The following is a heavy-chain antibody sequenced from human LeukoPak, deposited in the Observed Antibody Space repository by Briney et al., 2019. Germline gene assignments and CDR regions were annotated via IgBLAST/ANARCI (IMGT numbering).Heavy chain of an antibody. J-gene: IGHJ4*02. Sequence: GGSLRLSCGASDFSFSSYTMNWVRQAPGWGLEWVSSISSGGSTIYYADSVKGRFTISRDNAKNSLNLQMNSLRAEDTAVYYCARSSSGTYFDYWGQGTLVTVSS. CDR2: ISSGGSTI. D-gene: IGHD3-22*01. CDR1: DFSFSSYT. CDR3: ARSSSGTYFDY. V-gene: IGHV3-48*04.